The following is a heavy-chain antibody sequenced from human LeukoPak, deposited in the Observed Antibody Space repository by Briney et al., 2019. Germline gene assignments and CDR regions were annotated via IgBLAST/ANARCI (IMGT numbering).Heavy chain of an antibody. V-gene: IGHV4-61*01. CDR3: ARHPLYSSGWYIDY. CDR1: GGSISSGSYY. D-gene: IGHD6-19*01. Sequence: SETLSLTCTVSGGSISSGSYYWSWIRQPPGKGLEWIGYIYYSGSTNYNPSLKSRVTISVDTSKNQFSLKLSSVTAADTAVYYCARHPLYSSGWYIDYWGQGTLVTVSS. CDR2: IYYSGST. J-gene: IGHJ4*02.